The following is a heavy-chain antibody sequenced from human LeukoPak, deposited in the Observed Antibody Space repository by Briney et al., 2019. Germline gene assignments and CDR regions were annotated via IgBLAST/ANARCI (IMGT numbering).Heavy chain of an antibody. CDR2: INHSGST. Sequence: SETLSLTCAVYGGSFSGYYWSWIRQPPGKGLEWIGEINHSGSTNYNPSLKSRVTISVDTSKNQSSLKLSSVTAADTAVYYCARGRGYSGYDSPQDDYWGQGTLVTVSS. J-gene: IGHJ4*02. D-gene: IGHD5-12*01. V-gene: IGHV4-34*01. CDR3: ARGRGYSGYDSPQDDY. CDR1: GGSFSGYY.